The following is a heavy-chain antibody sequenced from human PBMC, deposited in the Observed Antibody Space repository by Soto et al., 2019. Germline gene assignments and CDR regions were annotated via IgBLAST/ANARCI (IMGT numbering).Heavy chain of an antibody. J-gene: IGHJ6*04. CDR1: CGSFSGYY. D-gene: IGHD2-21*02. CDR2: INHSGTI. Sequence: SLTCAVYCGSFSGYYWTWIRQPPGKGLEWIGEINHSGTINFNPSLKSRLTISLDTSKKHFSLKLSSVTDADTAAYYCARADRTLVTSYSLDVWGKGTTVTVSS. CDR3: ARADRTLVTSYSLDV. V-gene: IGHV4-34*01.